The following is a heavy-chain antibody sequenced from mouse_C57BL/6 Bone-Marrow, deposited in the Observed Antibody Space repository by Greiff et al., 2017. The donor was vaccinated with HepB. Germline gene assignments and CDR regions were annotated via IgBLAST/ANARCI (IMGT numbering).Heavy chain of an antibody. CDR1: GYSITSGYY. CDR2: ISYDGSN. Sequence: EVKLMESGPGLVKPSQSLSLTCSVTGYSITSGYYWNWIRQFPGNKLEWMGYISYDGSNNYNPSLKNRISITRDTSKNQFFLKLNSVTTEDTATYYCARDDYYGSSCWYFDVWGTGTTVTVSS. CDR3: ARDDYYGSSCWYFDV. D-gene: IGHD1-1*01. J-gene: IGHJ1*03. V-gene: IGHV3-6*01.